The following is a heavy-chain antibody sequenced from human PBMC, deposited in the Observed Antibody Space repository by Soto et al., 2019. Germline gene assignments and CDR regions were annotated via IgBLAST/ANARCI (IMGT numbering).Heavy chain of an antibody. Sequence: SETLSLTCTVSGGSIRSYYWSWIRQPAGKGLEWIGRIYTSGSTNYNPSLKSRVTMSVDTSKNQFSLKLSSDTAADTAVYYCARELKTPQWLVKHFDYWGKRPLVTVSS. D-gene: IGHD6-19*01. CDR1: GGSIRSYY. CDR3: ARELKTPQWLVKHFDY. J-gene: IGHJ4*02. V-gene: IGHV4-4*07. CDR2: IYTSGST.